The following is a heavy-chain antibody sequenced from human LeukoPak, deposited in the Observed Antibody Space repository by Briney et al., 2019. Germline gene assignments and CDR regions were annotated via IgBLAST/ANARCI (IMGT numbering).Heavy chain of an antibody. J-gene: IGHJ4*02. CDR1: GFSFSSYS. V-gene: IGHV3-48*02. Sequence: GGSLRLSCAASGFSFSSYSMNWVRQAPGKGQECVSYISSSGTIIYYADSVRGRFTISRDNAKHSLYLQMNSLRDEDTAVYYCARHALNYDILTTVDYWGQGTLVTVSS. CDR3: ARHALNYDILTTVDY. D-gene: IGHD3-9*01. CDR2: ISSSGTII.